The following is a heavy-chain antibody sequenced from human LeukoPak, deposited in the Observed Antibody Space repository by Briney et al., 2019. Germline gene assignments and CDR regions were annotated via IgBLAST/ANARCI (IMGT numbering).Heavy chain of an antibody. CDR2: LSYDGTIK. D-gene: IGHD6-19*01. V-gene: IGHV3-30-3*01. J-gene: IGHJ4*02. Sequence: PGGSLRLSCAASGFTLSSSPMHWLRQAPGQGLEWVAVLSYDGTIKSYADSVKGRFTISRDTSKNTLYLQMNSLRAEDTAVYYCARDLVAGSPDFFDYWGQGTLVTVSS. CDR1: GFTLSSSP. CDR3: ARDLVAGSPDFFDY.